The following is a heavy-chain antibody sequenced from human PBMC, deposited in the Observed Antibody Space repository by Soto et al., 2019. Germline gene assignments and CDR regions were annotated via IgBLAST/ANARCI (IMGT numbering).Heavy chain of an antibody. CDR2: IYYSGST. D-gene: IGHD3-10*01. Sequence: SETLSLTCTVSGGSISSYYWSWIRQPPGKGLEWIGYIYYSGSTNYNPSLKSRVTISVDTSKNQFSLKLSSVTAADTAVYYCASVAARFIYYFDYWGQGTLVTVSS. V-gene: IGHV4-59*12. CDR3: ASVAARFIYYFDY. J-gene: IGHJ4*02. CDR1: GGSISSYY.